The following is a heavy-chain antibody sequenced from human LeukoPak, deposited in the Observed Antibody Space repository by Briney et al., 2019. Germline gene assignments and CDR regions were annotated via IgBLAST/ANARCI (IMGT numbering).Heavy chain of an antibody. CDR2: IKQDGSEK. D-gene: IGHD5-12*01. CDR3: AKDLDIVATIMLGY. Sequence: GGSLRLSCAASGFTFSSYWMSWVRQAPGKGLEWVANIKQDGSEKYYVDSVKGRFTISRDNAKNSLYLQMNSLRAEDTAVYYCAKDLDIVATIMLGYWGQGTLVTVSS. V-gene: IGHV3-7*03. J-gene: IGHJ4*02. CDR1: GFTFSSYW.